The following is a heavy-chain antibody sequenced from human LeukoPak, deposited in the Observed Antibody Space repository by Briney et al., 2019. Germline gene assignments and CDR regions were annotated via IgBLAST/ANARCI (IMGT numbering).Heavy chain of an antibody. CDR3: ARHYYDSSGYYPFDY. CDR2: VSSSGTT. J-gene: IGHJ4*02. Sequence: SETLSLTCTVSGASISSYFWHWIRHPAGKGLEWIGRVSSSGTTNYNPSLRSRLTMSVDTSRSRFSLNLNSVTAADTAVYYCARHYYDSSGYYPFDYWGQGTLVTVSS. V-gene: IGHV4-4*07. CDR1: GASISSYF. D-gene: IGHD3-22*01.